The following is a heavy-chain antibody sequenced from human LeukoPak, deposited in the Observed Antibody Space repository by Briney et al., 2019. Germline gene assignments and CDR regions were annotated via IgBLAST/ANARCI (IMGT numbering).Heavy chain of an antibody. J-gene: IGHJ6*03. V-gene: IGHV3-43D*03. CDR2: ISWDGGST. Sequence: PGGSLRLSCAASGFTFDDYAMHWVRQAPGKGLEWVSLISWDGGSTYYADSVKGRFTISRDNSKNSLYLQMNSLRAEDTALYYCAKDKGRNYYYYYMDVWGQGTTVTVSS. CDR1: GFTFDDYA. CDR3: AKDKGRNYYYYYMDV.